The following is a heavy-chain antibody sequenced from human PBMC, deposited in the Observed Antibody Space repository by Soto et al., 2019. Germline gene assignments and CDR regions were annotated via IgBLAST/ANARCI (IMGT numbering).Heavy chain of an antibody. V-gene: IGHV4-34*01. CDR1: GGSFSGYY. J-gene: IGHJ4*02. CDR3: ARGCRMFTYYDFWSGPLHFDY. CDR2: INHSGST. D-gene: IGHD3-3*01. Sequence: TSETLSLTCAVYGGSFSGYYWSWIRQPPGKGLEWIGEINHSGSTNYNPSLKSRVTISVDTSKNQFSLKLSSVTAADTAVYYCARGCRMFTYYDFWSGPLHFDYWGQGTLVTVSS.